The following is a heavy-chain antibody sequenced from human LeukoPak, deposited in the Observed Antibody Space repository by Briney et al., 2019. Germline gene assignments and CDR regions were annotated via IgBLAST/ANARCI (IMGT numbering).Heavy chain of an antibody. CDR2: IYYSGST. D-gene: IGHD5-18*01. CDR1: GGSISSYY. V-gene: IGHV4-4*08. J-gene: IGHJ4*02. CDR3: ARDREGYSHGYSLDY. Sequence: PSETLSLTCTVSGGSISSYYWSWIRQPPGKGLEWIGYIYYSGSTNYNPSLKSRVTISVDTSKNQFSLKLSSVTAADTAVYYCARDREGYSHGYSLDYWGQGTLVTVSS.